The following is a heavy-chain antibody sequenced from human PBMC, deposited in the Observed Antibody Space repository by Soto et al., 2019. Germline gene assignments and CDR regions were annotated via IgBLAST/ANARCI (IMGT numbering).Heavy chain of an antibody. CDR3: TTGLWFGELFVDY. CDR1: GFTFSNAW. D-gene: IGHD3-10*01. Sequence: GSLRLSCAASGFTFSNAWMSWVRQAPGKGLEWVGRIKSKTDGGTTDYAAPVKGRFTISRDDSKNTLYLQMNSLKTEDTAVYYCTTGLWFGELFVDYWGQGTLVTVSS. V-gene: IGHV3-15*01. CDR2: IKSKTDGGTT. J-gene: IGHJ4*02.